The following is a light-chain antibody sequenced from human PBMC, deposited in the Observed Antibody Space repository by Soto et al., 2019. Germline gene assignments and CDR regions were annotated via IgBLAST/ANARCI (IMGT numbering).Light chain of an antibody. CDR1: QTISSW. V-gene: IGKV1-5*03. CDR3: QRYNSYSEA. J-gene: IGKJ1*01. Sequence: DSQMNQSPSTLYGTVGDRVTMTCRASQTISSWLAWYQQKPGKAPKLLIYKASTLKSGVPSRFSGSGSGTEFTLTISSLQPDDFATYYCQRYNSYSEAFGQGTKVDIK. CDR2: KAS.